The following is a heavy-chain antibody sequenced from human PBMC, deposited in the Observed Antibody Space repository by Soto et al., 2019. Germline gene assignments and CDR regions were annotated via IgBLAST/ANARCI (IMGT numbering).Heavy chain of an antibody. V-gene: IGHV4-31*03. CDR2: IFYSGST. Sequence: QVQLQESGPGLVKPSQTLSLTCTVSGGSISSGNYYWSWIRQHPGKGLEWIGYIFYSGSTYYNPSLQSRVTISVDTSKNQCSLKLSAVTAADTAVYYCARGGSGDIVVVAAIDYWGQGTLVTVSS. J-gene: IGHJ4*02. CDR3: ARGGSGDIVVVAAIDY. CDR1: GGSISSGNYY. D-gene: IGHD2-15*01.